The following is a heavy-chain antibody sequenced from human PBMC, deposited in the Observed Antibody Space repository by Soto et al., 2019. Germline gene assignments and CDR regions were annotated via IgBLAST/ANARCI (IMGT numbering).Heavy chain of an antibody. CDR3: ARHAGYNWNYAFSVGGIDAFDI. J-gene: IGHJ3*02. CDR2: IYYSGST. D-gene: IGHD1-7*01. V-gene: IGHV4-61*08. CDR1: GVSINTGGYS. Sequence: KTSETLSLTCAVSGVSINTGGYSWNWIRQSPGKGLEWIGYIYYSGSTNYNPSLKSRVTISVDTSKNQFSLKLSSVTAADTAVYYCARHAGYNWNYAFSVGGIDAFDIWGQGTMVTVSS.